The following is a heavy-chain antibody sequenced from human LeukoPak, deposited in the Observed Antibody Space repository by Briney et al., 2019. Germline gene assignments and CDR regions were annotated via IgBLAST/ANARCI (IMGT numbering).Heavy chain of an antibody. V-gene: IGHV3-7*01. CDR2: IKHDGGEK. CDR1: GFTFSNYW. J-gene: IGHJ4*02. CDR3: TRSGIYSSAWSDY. Sequence: GGSLRLSCVASGFTFSNYWMSWVRQAPGKGLEWVANIKHDGGEKYYVDSVKGRFTISRDDAKNTVYLQMNSLRDEDTAVYYCTRSGIYSSAWSDYWGQGILVTVSS. D-gene: IGHD6-19*01.